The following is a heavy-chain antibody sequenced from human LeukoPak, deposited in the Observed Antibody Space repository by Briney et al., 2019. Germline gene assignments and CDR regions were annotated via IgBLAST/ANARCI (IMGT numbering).Heavy chain of an antibody. V-gene: IGHV1-8*01. J-gene: IGHJ4*02. CDR3: TTFDY. Sequence: ASVKVSCKASGYTFTSYDISWVRQATGQGLEWMGWMNPNSGNTGYAQKFKGRVTMTRDMSMSTVYMELSSLRSEDTAVFYCTTFDYWGQGTLVTVSS. D-gene: IGHD1-1*01. CDR1: GYTFTSYD. CDR2: MNPNSGNT.